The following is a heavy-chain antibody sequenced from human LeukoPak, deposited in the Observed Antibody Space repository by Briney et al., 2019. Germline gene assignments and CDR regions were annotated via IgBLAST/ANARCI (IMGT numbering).Heavy chain of an antibody. Sequence: ASVKVSCKASGYTFTSYDINWVRQATGQGLEWMGWMNPNSGNTGYAQKFQGRVTMTRDTSTSTVYMELSSLRSEDTAVYYCASPLEYYYDSSGYLQYWGQGTLVTVSS. CDR1: GYTFTSYD. V-gene: IGHV1-8*01. CDR2: MNPNSGNT. D-gene: IGHD3-22*01. J-gene: IGHJ4*02. CDR3: ASPLEYYYDSSGYLQY.